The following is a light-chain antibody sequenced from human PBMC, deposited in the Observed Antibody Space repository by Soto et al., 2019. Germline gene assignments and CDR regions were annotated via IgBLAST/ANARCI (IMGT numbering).Light chain of an antibody. CDR1: SSNIGAGYD. J-gene: IGLJ7*01. CDR2: GNS. Sequence: QSVLTQPPSVSGAPGQRVTISCTGSSSNIGAGYDVHWYQQFLGTAPNLLIRGNSNRPSGVSDRFSGSKSGTSASLAITGLQAEDEADYYCQSYDSSLSGSVFGGGTQLTVL. CDR3: QSYDSSLSGSV. V-gene: IGLV1-40*01.